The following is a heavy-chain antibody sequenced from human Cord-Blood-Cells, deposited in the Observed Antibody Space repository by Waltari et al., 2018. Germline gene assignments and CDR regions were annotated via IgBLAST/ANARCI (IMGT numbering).Heavy chain of an antibody. CDR3: ATWGTGAGDDAFDI. D-gene: IGHD3-16*01. CDR2: INHSGST. V-gene: IGHV4-34*01. Sequence: QVQLQQWGAGLLKPSETLSLTCAVYGGSFSGYYWSWIRQPPGKGLEWIGEINHSGSTNYNPSLKSRVTISVDTSKNQFSLKLSSVTAADTAVYYCATWGTGAGDDAFDIWGQGTMVTVSS. CDR1: GGSFSGYY. J-gene: IGHJ3*02.